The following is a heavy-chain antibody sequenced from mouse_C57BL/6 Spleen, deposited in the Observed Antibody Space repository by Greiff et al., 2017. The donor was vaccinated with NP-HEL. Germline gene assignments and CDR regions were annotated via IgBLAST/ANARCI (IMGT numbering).Heavy chain of an antibody. D-gene: IGHD1-2*01. J-gene: IGHJ2*01. Sequence: EVQGVESGGGLVKPGGSLKLSCAASGFTFSSYAMSWVRQTPEKRLEWVATISDGGSYTYYPDNVKGRFTISRDNAKNNLYLQMSHLKSEDTAMYCCARDWTTAYFGYWGQGATLTVAS. CDR1: GFTFSSYA. CDR3: ARDWTTAYFGY. V-gene: IGHV5-4*01. CDR2: ISDGGSYT.